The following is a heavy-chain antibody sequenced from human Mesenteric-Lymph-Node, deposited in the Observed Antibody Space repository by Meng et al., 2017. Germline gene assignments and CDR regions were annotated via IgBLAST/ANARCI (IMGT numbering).Heavy chain of an antibody. CDR3: NAYTGGGGGLDS. D-gene: IGHD3-16*01. V-gene: IGHV4-30-4*04. CDR1: GSSTDSGSYH. Sequence: QDPGPRLGQPSETLAPACPVSGSSTDSGSYHRGWIPHPPGKAPGCFGYSLNGWGTHYNPSTKGRVFMSRDTSTNHFSLTLGSVDAENPAVYYWNAYTGGGGGLDSWGQGTLVTVSS. J-gene: IGHJ4*02. CDR2: SLNGWGT.